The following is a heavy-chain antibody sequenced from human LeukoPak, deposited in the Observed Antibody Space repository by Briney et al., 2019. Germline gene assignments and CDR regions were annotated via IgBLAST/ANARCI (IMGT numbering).Heavy chain of an antibody. V-gene: IGHV4-38-2*01. J-gene: IGHJ4*02. CDR3: ARQGYCSSTSCYGPHNFDY. CDR1: GYSISSGYY. D-gene: IGHD2-2*01. Sequence: SETLSLTCAVPGYSISSGYYWGWIRQPPGKGLEWIGSIYHSGSTYYNPSLKSRVTISVDTSKNQFSLKLSSVTAADTAVYYCARQGYCSSTSCYGPHNFDYWGQGTLVTVSS. CDR2: IYHSGST.